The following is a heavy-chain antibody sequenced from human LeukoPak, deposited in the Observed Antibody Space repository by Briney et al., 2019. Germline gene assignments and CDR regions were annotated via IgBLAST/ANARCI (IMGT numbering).Heavy chain of an antibody. CDR2: ISGSGSTI. J-gene: IGHJ3*02. CDR3: AREVGYCSSTSCRDAFDI. Sequence: GGSLRPSCAASGFTFSSYEMNWVRQAPGKGLEWVSYISGSGSTIYSADSVKGRFTISRDNAKNSLYLQMNSLRAEDTAIYYCAREVGYCSSTSCRDAFDIWGQGTMVTVSS. V-gene: IGHV3-48*03. D-gene: IGHD2-2*01. CDR1: GFTFSSYE.